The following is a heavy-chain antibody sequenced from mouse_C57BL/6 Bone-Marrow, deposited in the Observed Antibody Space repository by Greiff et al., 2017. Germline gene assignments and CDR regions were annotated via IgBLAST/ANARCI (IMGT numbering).Heavy chain of an antibody. J-gene: IGHJ2*01. V-gene: IGHV1-15*01. CDR3: TRDGSYVDCYFDY. D-gene: IGHD1-1*02. CDR1: GYTFTDYE. CDR2: IDPETGGT. Sequence: QVQLQQSGAELVRPGASVTLSCKASGYTFTDYEMHWVKQTPVHGLEWIGAIDPETGGTAYNQKFKGKAILTADKSSSTAYMELRSLTSEDSAVYYCTRDGSYVDCYFDYWGQGTTLTVSS.